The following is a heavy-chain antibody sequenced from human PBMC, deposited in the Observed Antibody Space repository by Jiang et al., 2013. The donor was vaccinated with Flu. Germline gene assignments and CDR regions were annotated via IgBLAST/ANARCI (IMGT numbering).Heavy chain of an antibody. CDR3: ARDSVASYYDSSAWWFDP. V-gene: IGHV3-30*04. Sequence: QLVESGGGVVQPGRSLRLSCAASGFTFSSYAMHWVRQAPGKGLEWVAVISYDGSNKYYADSVKGRFTISRDNSKNTLYLQMNSLRAEDTAAYYCARDSVASYYDSSAWWFDPWGQGTLVTVSS. CDR2: ISYDGSNK. CDR1: GFTFSSYA. J-gene: IGHJ5*02. D-gene: IGHD3-22*01.